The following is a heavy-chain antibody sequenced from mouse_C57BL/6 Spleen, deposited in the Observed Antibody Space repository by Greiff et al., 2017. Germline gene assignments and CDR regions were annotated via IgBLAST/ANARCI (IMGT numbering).Heavy chain of an antibody. V-gene: IGHV3-6*01. CDR2: ISYDGSN. CDR1: GYSITSGYY. J-gene: IGHJ2*01. D-gene: IGHD1-1*01. CDR3: AREEILRYPYFDY. Sequence: ESGPGLVKPSQSLSLTCSVTGYSITSGYYWNWIRQFPGNKLEWMGYISYDGSNNYNPSLKNRISITRDTSKNQFFLKLNSVTTEDTATYYCAREEILRYPYFDYWGQGTTLTVSS.